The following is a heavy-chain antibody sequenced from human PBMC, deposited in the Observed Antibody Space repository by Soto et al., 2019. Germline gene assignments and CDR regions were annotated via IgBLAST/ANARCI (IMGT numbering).Heavy chain of an antibody. J-gene: IGHJ4*02. Sequence: EVQLVESGGGLVQPGGSLKLCCAASGFIFSGSAVHWVRQASGKGLEWVGRILSKAGNYATAYPASMKGRFTISRDDSENTAFLQMNSLKTEDTAVYYCIRGGSPYYFDYWGQGTLVVVSS. CDR1: GFIFSGSA. CDR3: IRGGSPYYFDY. CDR2: ILSKAGNYAT. V-gene: IGHV3-73*01.